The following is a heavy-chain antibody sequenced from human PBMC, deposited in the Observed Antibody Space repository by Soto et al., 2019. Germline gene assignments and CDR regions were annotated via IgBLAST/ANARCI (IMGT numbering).Heavy chain of an antibody. V-gene: IGHV6-1*01. CDR1: GGRECSNTGA. CDR3: ARGVAGSGFDL. D-gene: IGHD6-19*01. Sequence: TGASPGGRECSNTGASNWIKSSPSRGLEWLGRTYYRSNWRHDYAVFVKSRITVNPDTSKNHFSLQLNSVTPDDTAVYYCARGVAGSGFDLWGQGTLVTVSS. CDR2: TYYRSNWRH. J-gene: IGHJ4*02.